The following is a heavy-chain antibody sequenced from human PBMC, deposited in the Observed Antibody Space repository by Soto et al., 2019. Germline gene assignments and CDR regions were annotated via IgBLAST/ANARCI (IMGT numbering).Heavy chain of an antibody. CDR2: INHSGST. D-gene: IGHD3-3*01. J-gene: IGHJ6*03. CDR1: GGSFSGYY. CDR3: ASYDFWEYYMDV. Sequence: SETLSLTCAVYGGSFSGYYWSWIRQPPGKGLEWVGEINHSGSTNYNPSLKSRVTTSVDTSNNQFSLKLSSVTAADAAVYYCASYDFWEYYMDVWGKGTTVTVSS. V-gene: IGHV4-34*01.